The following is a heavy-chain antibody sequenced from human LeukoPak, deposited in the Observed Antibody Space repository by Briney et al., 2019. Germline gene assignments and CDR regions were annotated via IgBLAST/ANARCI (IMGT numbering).Heavy chain of an antibody. CDR3: AKDEGYYYGSGVDY. Sequence: PGGSLRLSCAASGFTFSSYAMSWVRRAPGKGLEWVSAISGSGGSTYYADSVKGRFTISRDNSKNTLYLQMNSLRAEDTAVYYCAKDEGYYYGSGVDYWGQGTLVTVYS. CDR2: ISGSGGST. CDR1: GFTFSSYA. J-gene: IGHJ4*02. D-gene: IGHD3-10*01. V-gene: IGHV3-23*01.